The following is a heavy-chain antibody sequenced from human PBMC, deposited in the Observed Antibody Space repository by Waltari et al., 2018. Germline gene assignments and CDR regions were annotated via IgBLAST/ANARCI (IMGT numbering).Heavy chain of an antibody. CDR3: ARGDGTGKYGY. D-gene: IGHD1-1*01. CDR2: TPASERT. J-gene: IGHJ4*02. V-gene: IGHV4-34*02. CDR1: GGSFRGYY. Sequence: QVQLQQWGAGLLKPSETLSLTCAVYGGSFRGYYWSWIRQPPGKGLEWTGKTPASERTKFNPSLKSRISISVDTSKNQFSLTVFSVTAADAAVYYCARGDGTGKYGYWGQGTRVTVSS.